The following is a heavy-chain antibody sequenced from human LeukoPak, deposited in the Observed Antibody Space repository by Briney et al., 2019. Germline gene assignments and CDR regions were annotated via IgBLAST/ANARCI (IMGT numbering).Heavy chain of an antibody. CDR1: GFTFSNYG. V-gene: IGHV3-30*18. Sequence: GGSLRLSCAASGFTFSNYGMHWVRQAPGKGLEWVAIISYDGSNKNSVDSVKSRFTISRDNYKNTLFLQMNSLRPEDTAVYYCAKDQLARERYGGEEPDYWGQGTLVTVSS. D-gene: IGHD1-1*01. CDR3: AKDQLARERYGGEEPDY. CDR2: ISYDGSNK. J-gene: IGHJ4*02.